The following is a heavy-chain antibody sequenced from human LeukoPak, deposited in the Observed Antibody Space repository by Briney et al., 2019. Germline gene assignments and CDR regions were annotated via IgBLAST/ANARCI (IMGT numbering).Heavy chain of an antibody. CDR2: IWYDGSNK. Sequence: GRSLRLSCAASGFTFSSYGMHWVRQAPGKGLEWVAVIWYDGSNKYYADSVKGRFTISRDNSKNTLYLQMNSLRAEDTAVYYCAKPYYYDSSGYYCYFGYWGQGTLVTVSS. V-gene: IGHV3-33*06. J-gene: IGHJ4*02. D-gene: IGHD3-22*01. CDR1: GFTFSSYG. CDR3: AKPYYYDSSGYYCYFGY.